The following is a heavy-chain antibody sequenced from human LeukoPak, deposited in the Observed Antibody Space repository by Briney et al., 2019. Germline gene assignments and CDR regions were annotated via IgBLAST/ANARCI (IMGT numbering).Heavy chain of an antibody. CDR2: MNPNSGNT. J-gene: IGHJ4*02. D-gene: IGHD2-15*01. Sequence: ASVKVSCKVSGYTLTELSMHWVRQATGQGLEWMGWMNPNSGNTGYAQKFQGRVTMTRNTSISTAYMELSSLRSEDTAVYYCARVRRYCSGGSCFETLGYWGQGTLVTVSS. CDR1: GYTLTELS. V-gene: IGHV1-8*01. CDR3: ARVRRYCSGGSCFETLGY.